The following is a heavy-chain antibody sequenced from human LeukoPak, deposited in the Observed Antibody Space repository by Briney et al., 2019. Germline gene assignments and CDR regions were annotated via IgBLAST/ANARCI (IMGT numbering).Heavy chain of an antibody. CDR3: ARGGASSNWLDP. Sequence: SETLSLTCTVSGGSISSSSYYWGWIRQPPGKGLEWIGSIYYSGSTYYNPSLKSRVTISVDTSKNQFSLNLSSVTAADTAVYYCARGGASSNWLDPWGQGTLVTVSS. J-gene: IGHJ5*02. V-gene: IGHV4-39*07. D-gene: IGHD4/OR15-4a*01. CDR2: IYYSGST. CDR1: GGSISSSSYY.